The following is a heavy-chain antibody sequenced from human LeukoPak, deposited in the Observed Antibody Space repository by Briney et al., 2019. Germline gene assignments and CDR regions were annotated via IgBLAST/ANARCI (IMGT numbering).Heavy chain of an antibody. CDR3: ARDTSGDY. CDR1: GYTFTSSD. D-gene: IGHD3-10*01. J-gene: IGHJ4*02. Sequence: ASVKVSCKASGYTFTSSDINWVRQATGEGLEWMGWMSPNSGDTGYAQKFQGRVTLTRDTSTNTAYMELSSLRSEDTAVYYCARDTSGDYWGQGTLVTVSS. V-gene: IGHV1-8*01. CDR2: MSPNSGDT.